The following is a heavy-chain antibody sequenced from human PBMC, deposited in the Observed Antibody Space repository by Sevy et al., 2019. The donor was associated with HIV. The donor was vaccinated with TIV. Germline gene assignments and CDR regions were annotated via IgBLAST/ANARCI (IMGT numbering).Heavy chain of an antibody. CDR1: GYTFSTYR. CDR2: ISPHNGDT. CDR3: ARAYCSGGRCYSLAY. Sequence: ASVKVSCKISGYTFSTYRITWVRQAPGQGLEWMGWISPHNGDTNYAQKLQDRITMITDTSTNTAFMELTSLRSDDTAVYYCARAYCSGGRCYSLAYWGLGTLVTVSS. D-gene: IGHD2-15*01. V-gene: IGHV1-18*01. J-gene: IGHJ4*02.